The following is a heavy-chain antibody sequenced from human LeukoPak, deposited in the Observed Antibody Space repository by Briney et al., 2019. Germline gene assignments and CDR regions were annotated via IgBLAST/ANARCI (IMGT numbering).Heavy chain of an antibody. CDR3: AKRSGYTTGWFFDF. Sequence: PGGSLRLSCAASGFSFSSYAMSWVRQAPGKGLVWVSSISGSGDNTYYAESVKGRFTISRDNSKTTLFLQMNSLRAEDTAVFYCAKRSGYTTGWFFDFWGQGTLVTVSS. V-gene: IGHV3-23*01. J-gene: IGHJ4*02. D-gene: IGHD6-19*01. CDR2: ISGSGDNT. CDR1: GFSFSSYA.